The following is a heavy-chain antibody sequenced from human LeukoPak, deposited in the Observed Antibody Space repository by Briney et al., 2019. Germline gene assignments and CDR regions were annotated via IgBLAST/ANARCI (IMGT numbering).Heavy chain of an antibody. CDR1: GYSFTGYY. J-gene: IGHJ6*03. CDR3: ARGPNHYYYMDF. D-gene: IGHD2-8*01. V-gene: IGHV1-2*02. Sequence: ASMKVSCKASGYSFTGYYIHWVRQAPGQGLEWMGWINPDGDVTKSAQKFQGRVTMTTDKSINTVFMELSGLTSDDTALYYCARGPNHYYYMDFWAKGPRSPSP. CDR2: INPDGDVT.